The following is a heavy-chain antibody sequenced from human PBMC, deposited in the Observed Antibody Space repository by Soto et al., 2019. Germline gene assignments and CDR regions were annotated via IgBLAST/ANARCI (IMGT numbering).Heavy chain of an antibody. Sequence: QVQLVQSGAEVKKPGSSVKVSCKASGGTFSSYAISWVRQAPGQGLEWMGGIIPLFGTANYAQKFQGRVTITADETTSTAYMELSSLRSEDTAVYYCARKGFGELNYYYYGMDVWGQGTTVTVSS. J-gene: IGHJ6*02. V-gene: IGHV1-69*01. CDR3: ARKGFGELNYYYYGMDV. D-gene: IGHD3-10*01. CDR2: IIPLFGTA. CDR1: GGTFSSYA.